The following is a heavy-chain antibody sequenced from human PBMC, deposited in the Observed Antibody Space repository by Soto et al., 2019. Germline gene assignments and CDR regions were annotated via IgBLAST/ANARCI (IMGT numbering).Heavy chain of an antibody. D-gene: IGHD6-13*01. Sequence: QVQLVESGGGVVQPGRSLRLSCEASGFMFNAYGMHWVRQAPGKGLEWVAVISFDGGNKYYAESVKGRFTISRDNSRNTLYLEMLSLRPEDTAVFYCVKAGTIAGTGTTPRAFDVWGQGTMVTVSS. CDR3: VKAGTIAGTGTTPRAFDV. V-gene: IGHV3-30*18. J-gene: IGHJ3*01. CDR2: ISFDGGNK. CDR1: GFMFNAYG.